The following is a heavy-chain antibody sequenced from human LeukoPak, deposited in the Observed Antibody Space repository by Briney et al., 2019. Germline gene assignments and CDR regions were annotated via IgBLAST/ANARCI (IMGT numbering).Heavy chain of an antibody. CDR3: ARAGTRGSWSILYYYYYGMDV. V-gene: IGHV1-46*01. J-gene: IGHJ6*02. D-gene: IGHD6-13*01. CDR1: GYTFTSYY. Sequence: ASVTVSCKASGYTFTSYYMHWVRQAPGQGLEWMGIINPSGGSTSYAQKFQGRVTMTRDTSTSTVYMELSSLRSEDTAVYYCARAGTRGSWSILYYYYYGMDVWGQGTTVTVSS. CDR2: INPSGGST.